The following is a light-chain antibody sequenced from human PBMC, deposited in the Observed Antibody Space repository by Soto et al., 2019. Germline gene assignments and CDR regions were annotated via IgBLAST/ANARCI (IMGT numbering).Light chain of an antibody. Sequence: QSVLTQPPSVSGALGQRVTISCTGSGLNIGAGYDVHRYQQLLGTAPKLLIYRNNQRPSGVPDRFSGSKSGTSASLAISGLRSEDEADYYCAAWDDSLSGDVFGTGTKVTVL. CDR2: RNN. V-gene: IGLV1-47*01. J-gene: IGLJ1*01. CDR1: GLNIGAGYD. CDR3: AAWDDSLSGDV.